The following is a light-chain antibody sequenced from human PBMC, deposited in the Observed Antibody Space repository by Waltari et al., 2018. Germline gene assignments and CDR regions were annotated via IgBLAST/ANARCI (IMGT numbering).Light chain of an antibody. CDR2: GAS. J-gene: IGKJ1*01. Sequence: EIVMTQSPATLSVSPGEGATLSCRASQNINSNLAWYQQQPGQTPRLLIYGASTRAIGIPARFSGSGSGTEFTLTISSLQSEDFALYYWQQYNNWPPWTFGQGTKVEIK. CDR3: QQYNNWPPWT. V-gene: IGKV3D-15*01. CDR1: QNINSN.